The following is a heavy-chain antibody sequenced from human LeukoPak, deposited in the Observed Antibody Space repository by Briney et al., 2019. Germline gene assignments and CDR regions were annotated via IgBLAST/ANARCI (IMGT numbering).Heavy chain of an antibody. CDR1: GFTFSSYG. D-gene: IGHD6-13*01. J-gene: IGHJ6*02. CDR2: MWYDGSNK. CDR3: ARKSSSWIGMDV. V-gene: IGHV3-33*01. Sequence: PGGSLRLSCAASGFTFSSYGMHWVRQAPGKGLEWVAVMWYDGSNKYYADSVKGRFTISRDNSKNTVYLQMNSLRAEDTAVYYCARKSSSWIGMDVWGQGTTVTVSS.